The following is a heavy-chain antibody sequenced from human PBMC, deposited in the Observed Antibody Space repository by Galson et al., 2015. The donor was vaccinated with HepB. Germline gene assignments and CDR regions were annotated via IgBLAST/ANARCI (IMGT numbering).Heavy chain of an antibody. J-gene: IGHJ4*02. CDR3: ARQGTPSRPFDY. CDR2: IYYSGST. D-gene: IGHD1-1*01. Sequence: TLSLTCTVSGGSITSYYWSWIRQPPGKGLEWIAYIYYSGSTNYNPSLKSRVTISVDTSKNQFSLKLTSVTAADTAVYYCARQGTPSRPFDYWGQGTLVTVSS. CDR1: GGSITSYY. V-gene: IGHV4-59*08.